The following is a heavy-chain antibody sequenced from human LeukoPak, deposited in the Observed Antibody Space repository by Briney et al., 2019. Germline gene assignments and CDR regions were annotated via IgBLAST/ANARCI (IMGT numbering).Heavy chain of an antibody. CDR1: GGSISSGGYY. CDR2: IYYSGST. J-gene: IGHJ4*02. Sequence: SETLSLTCTVSGGSISSGGYYWSWIRQHPGKGLEWIGYIYYSGSTYYNPSLKSRVTISVDTSKNQFSLKLSSVTAADTAVYYCARVVVVPAAIFDYWGQGTLVTVSS. V-gene: IGHV4-31*03. D-gene: IGHD2-2*01. CDR3: ARVVVVPAAIFDY.